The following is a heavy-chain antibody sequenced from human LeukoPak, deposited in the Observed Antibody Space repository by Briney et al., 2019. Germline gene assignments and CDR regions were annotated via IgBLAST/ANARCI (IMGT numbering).Heavy chain of an antibody. CDR1: GFTFSSYD. CDR3: ARVRSGYSYGYDY. J-gene: IGHJ4*02. CDR2: IGTAGDT. D-gene: IGHD5-18*01. V-gene: IGHV3-13*01. Sequence: GGSLRLSCAASGFTFSSYDIHWVRQATGKGLEWVSAIGTAGDTYYPGSVKGRFTISRENAKNSLYLQMNSLRAGDTAVYYCARVRSGYSYGYDYWGQGTLVTVSS.